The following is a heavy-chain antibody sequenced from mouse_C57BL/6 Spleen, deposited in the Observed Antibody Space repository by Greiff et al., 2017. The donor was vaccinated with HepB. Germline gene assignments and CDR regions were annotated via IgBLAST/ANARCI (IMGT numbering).Heavy chain of an antibody. D-gene: IGHD2-5*01. CDR2: IDPSDSYT. V-gene: IGHV1-59*01. CDR3: ASKSNYGGYYAMDY. CDR1: GYTFTSYW. Sequence: QVQLQQPGAELVRPGTSVKLSCKASGYTFTSYWMHWVKQRPGQGLEWIGVIDPSDSYTNYNQKFKGKATLTVDTSSSTAYMQLSSLTSEDSAVYYCASKSNYGGYYAMDYWGQGTSVTVSS. J-gene: IGHJ4*01.